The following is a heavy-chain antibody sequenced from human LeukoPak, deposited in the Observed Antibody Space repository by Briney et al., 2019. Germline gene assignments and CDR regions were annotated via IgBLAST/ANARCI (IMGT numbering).Heavy chain of an antibody. V-gene: IGHV3-43*02. Sequence: QTGGSLRLSCAASGFTFGDYAMHWVRQAPGKGLECVSLISGDGGTTYYADSVKGRFTISRDSSKNSLYLQMNSLRTEDTALYYCAKVLRGYCSGGSCYGCDFDYWGQGTLVTVSS. CDR3: AKVLRGYCSGGSCYGCDFDY. CDR1: GFTFGDYA. J-gene: IGHJ4*02. D-gene: IGHD2-15*01. CDR2: ISGDGGTT.